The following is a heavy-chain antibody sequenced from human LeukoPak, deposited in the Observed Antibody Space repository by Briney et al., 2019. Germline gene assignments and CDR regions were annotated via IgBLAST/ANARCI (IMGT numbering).Heavy chain of an antibody. V-gene: IGHV1-18*01. J-gene: IGHJ4*02. D-gene: IGHD2-2*01. Sequence: ASVKISCKASGYTFSNYGISWVRQAPGQGLEWMGWIIAYNGNANYAQSLRGRVTMTTDSSTSIAYMELRSLTSDDTAVFYCARGRYCVSSTCSNAGDFFDFWGQGTLVTVSS. CDR2: IIAYNGNA. CDR1: GYTFSNYG. CDR3: ARGRYCVSSTCSNAGDFFDF.